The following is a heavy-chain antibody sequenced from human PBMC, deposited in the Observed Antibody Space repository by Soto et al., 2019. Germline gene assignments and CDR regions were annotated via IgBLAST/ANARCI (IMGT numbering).Heavy chain of an antibody. J-gene: IGHJ6*03. D-gene: IGHD6-13*01. CDR2: ISSSGSTI. V-gene: IGHV3-11*01. CDR1: GFSFSDYY. CDR3: ARDRGIAAAGSRYYYYYYMDV. Sequence: PGGSLRLSCAASGFSFSDYYMGWVRQAPGKGLEWVSYISSSGSTIYYADFVKGRFTISRDNAKNSLYLQMNSLRAEDTAVYYCARDRGIAAAGSRYYYYYYMDVWGKGTTVTVSS.